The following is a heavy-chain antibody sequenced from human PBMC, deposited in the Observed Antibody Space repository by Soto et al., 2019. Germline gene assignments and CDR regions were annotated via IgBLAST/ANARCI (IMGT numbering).Heavy chain of an antibody. Sequence: SETLSLTCTVSGGSISSGGYYWSWIRQHPGKGLEWIGYIYYSGSTYYNPSLRSRVTISVDTSKNQFSLKLSSVTAADTAVYYCARGYLAAAGIFDYWGQGQSSPSPQ. CDR3: ARGYLAAAGIFDY. V-gene: IGHV4-31*02. CDR1: GGSISSGGYY. J-gene: IGHJ4*02. D-gene: IGHD6-13*01. CDR2: IYYSGST.